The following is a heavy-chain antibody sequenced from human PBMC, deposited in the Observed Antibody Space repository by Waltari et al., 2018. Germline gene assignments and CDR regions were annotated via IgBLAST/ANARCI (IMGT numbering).Heavy chain of an antibody. CDR2: IKQDGIEK. J-gene: IGHJ4*02. CDR1: GFTFSSYW. V-gene: IGHV3-7*01. D-gene: IGHD3-22*01. Sequence: EVQLVESGGGLVQPGGSLRLSCAASGFTFSSYWMSWVRQAPGKVLEWVANIKQDGIEKYYVDSVNGRFTISRDNAKNSLYLQMNSLRAEDTAVYYCARYYYDSSGYYPFDYWGQGTLVTVSS. CDR3: ARYYYDSSGYYPFDY.